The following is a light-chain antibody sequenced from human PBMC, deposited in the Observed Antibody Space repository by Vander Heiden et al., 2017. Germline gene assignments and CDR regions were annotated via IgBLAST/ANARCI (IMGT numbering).Light chain of an antibody. CDR3: AAWDDSLNGNYV. V-gene: IGLV1-44*01. CDR1: SSNIGSNT. CDR2: SNN. J-gene: IGLJ1*01. Sequence: QSVLTPPPSASGTPGQRVTISCSGSSSNIGSNTANWYQQLPVTAPKLLIYSNNQRPSGVPDRFSGSKSGTSASLAISGLQSEDEADYYCAAWDDSLNGNYVFGTGTKVTVL.